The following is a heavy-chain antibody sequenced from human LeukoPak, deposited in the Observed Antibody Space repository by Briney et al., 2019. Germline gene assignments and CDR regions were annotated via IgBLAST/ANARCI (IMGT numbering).Heavy chain of an antibody. CDR2: ITSTSSYI. J-gene: IGHJ4*02. CDR3: ARSDGYNGY. Sequence: GGSLRLFCAASGHTFSSYEMTWVRQAPGKGLEWVSSITSTSSYISYADSVKGRFTISRDNSKNTLYLQMNSLRAEDTAVYYCARSDGYNGYWGQGTLVTVSS. V-gene: IGHV3-21*01. D-gene: IGHD5-24*01. CDR1: GHTFSSYE.